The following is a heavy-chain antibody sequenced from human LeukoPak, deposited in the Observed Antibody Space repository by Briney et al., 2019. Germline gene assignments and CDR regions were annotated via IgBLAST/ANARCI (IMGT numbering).Heavy chain of an antibody. J-gene: IGHJ4*02. CDR3: AKDPRYFDWSTPSSHFDS. D-gene: IGHD3-9*01. CDR1: GFTFITYG. Sequence: GGSLRLSCAAPGFTFITYGMHWVRQAPGKGLEWVAVISYDGSNKYYADSVKGRFTISRDNSKNTLYLQMNSLRAEDTAVYHCAKDPRYFDWSTPSSHFDSWGQGAVVTVSS. V-gene: IGHV3-30*18. CDR2: ISYDGSNK.